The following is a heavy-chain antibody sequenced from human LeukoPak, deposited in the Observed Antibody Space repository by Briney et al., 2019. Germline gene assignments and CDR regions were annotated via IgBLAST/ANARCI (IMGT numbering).Heavy chain of an antibody. V-gene: IGHV3-15*01. D-gene: IGHD3-22*01. CDR1: GFTFSNAW. CDR3: AAEYYYDSSGYHKPTIDY. CDR2: IKSKTDGGTT. Sequence: GGSLRLSCAASGFTFSNAWMSWVRQAPGKWLEWVGRIKSKTDGGTTDYAAPVKGRFTISRDDSKNTLYLQMNSLKTEDTAVYYCAAEYYYDSSGYHKPTIDYWDQGTLVTVSS. J-gene: IGHJ4*02.